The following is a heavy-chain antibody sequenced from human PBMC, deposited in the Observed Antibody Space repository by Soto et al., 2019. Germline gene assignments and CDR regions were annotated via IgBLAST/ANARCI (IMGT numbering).Heavy chain of an antibody. J-gene: IGHJ5*01. CDR1: GFTFSNYW. Sequence: EVQLVESGGGLVQPGGSLRLSCAASGFTFSNYWMNWVRQAPGKGPEWVANIKQDGSEKNYVDSVKGRFTISGDNAKNSLYLQMNSLRTEDTAVYYCARLRGHCISGVCSNWVESWGQGTLVTVSS. V-gene: IGHV3-7*01. CDR2: IKQDGSEK. D-gene: IGHD2-8*01. CDR3: ARLRGHCISGVCSNWVES.